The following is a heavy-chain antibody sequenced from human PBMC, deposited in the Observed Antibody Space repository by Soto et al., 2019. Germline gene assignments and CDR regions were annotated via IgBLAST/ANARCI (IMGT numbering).Heavy chain of an antibody. J-gene: IGHJ5*02. CDR1: GGSISSSSYY. V-gene: IGHV4-39*01. CDR3: ANWKDFWRAWGWFDP. Sequence: PSETLSLTCTVSGGSISSSSYYWGWIRQPPGKGLEWIGSIYYSGSTYYNPSLKSRVTISVDTSKNQFSLKLSSVTAADTSVYYCANWKDFWRAWGWFDPWGQGTLVTVSS. CDR2: IYYSGST. D-gene: IGHD3-3*01.